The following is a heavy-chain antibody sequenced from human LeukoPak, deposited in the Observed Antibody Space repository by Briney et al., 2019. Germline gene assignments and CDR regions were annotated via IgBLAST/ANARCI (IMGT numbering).Heavy chain of an antibody. CDR1: GGTFSSYA. V-gene: IGHV1-8*02. Sequence: ASVKVSCTASGGTFSSYAISWVRQATGQGLEWMGWMNPNSGNTGYAQKFQGRVTMTRNTSISTAYMELSSLRSEDTAVYYCARGPPTYSSGWWRVNYYYGMDVWGQGTTVTVSS. CDR3: ARGPPTYSSGWWRVNYYYGMDV. D-gene: IGHD6-19*01. J-gene: IGHJ6*02. CDR2: MNPNSGNT.